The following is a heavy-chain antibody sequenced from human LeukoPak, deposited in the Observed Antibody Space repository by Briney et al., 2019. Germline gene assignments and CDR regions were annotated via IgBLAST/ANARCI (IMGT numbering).Heavy chain of an antibody. Sequence: ASVKVSCKASGYTFTGYYMHWVRQALGQGLEWMGWINPNSGGTNYAQKFQGRVTMTRDTSISTAYMELSRLRSDDTAVYYCAGGVGTAKSWFDPWGQGTLVTVSS. V-gene: IGHV1-2*02. J-gene: IGHJ5*02. CDR3: AGGVGTAKSWFDP. CDR1: GYTFTGYY. D-gene: IGHD5-18*01. CDR2: INPNSGGT.